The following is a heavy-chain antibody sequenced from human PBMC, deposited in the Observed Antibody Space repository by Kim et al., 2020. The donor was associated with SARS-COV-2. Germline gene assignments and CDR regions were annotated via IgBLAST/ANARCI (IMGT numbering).Heavy chain of an antibody. CDR3: ARETRGQLGSHY. V-gene: IGHV4-39*07. Sequence: YYKPSLKSRVTIAEDTSKNQFSLKRSSVAAADTAVEYCARETRGQLGSHYWGQGTLVNVSS. D-gene: IGHD1-26*01. J-gene: IGHJ4*02.